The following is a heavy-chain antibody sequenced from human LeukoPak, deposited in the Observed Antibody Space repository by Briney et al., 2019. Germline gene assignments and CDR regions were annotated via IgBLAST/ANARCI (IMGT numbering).Heavy chain of an antibody. Sequence: ASVKVSCKASGYNFNAYYMHWVRQAPGQGLEWMGWINAYSGGTNYAQKFQGRVTMTRVTSISTAYMELSRLRFDDTAVYYCARVEEKSVPTYWSFDVWGRGTLVTVSS. CDR3: ARVEEKSVPTYWSFDV. D-gene: IGHD3-10*02. CDR1: GYNFNAYY. J-gene: IGHJ2*01. V-gene: IGHV1-2*02. CDR2: INAYSGGT.